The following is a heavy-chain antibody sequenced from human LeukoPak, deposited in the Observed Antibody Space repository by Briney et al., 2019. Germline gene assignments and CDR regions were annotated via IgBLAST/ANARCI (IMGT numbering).Heavy chain of an antibody. D-gene: IGHD3-22*01. Sequence: GALVKVSCKASGYTFTSYYMHWVRQAPGQGLEWMGTINPSGGNTNYAQKFQGRVTMTRDTSTSTVYMELSSLTSEDTAVYYCARETYYYDSSAHDYWGQGTLVTVSS. J-gene: IGHJ4*02. CDR3: ARETYYYDSSAHDY. V-gene: IGHV1-46*01. CDR1: GYTFTSYY. CDR2: INPSGGNT.